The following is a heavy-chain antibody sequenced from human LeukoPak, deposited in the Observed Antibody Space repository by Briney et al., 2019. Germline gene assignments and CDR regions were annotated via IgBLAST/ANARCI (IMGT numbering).Heavy chain of an antibody. D-gene: IGHD3-22*01. J-gene: IGHJ4*02. CDR2: VHYTGKT. Sequence: SETLSLTCTVSGDSISSSYWSWTRQPPGKRLEWVGYVHYTGKTNYNPSLNNRATISVDMSKNQFSLTLTSVTVADTAMYYCARGYYDRSGSSNPFDSWGQGTLVTVSA. V-gene: IGHV4-59*01. CDR1: GDSISSSY. CDR3: ARGYYDRSGSSNPFDS.